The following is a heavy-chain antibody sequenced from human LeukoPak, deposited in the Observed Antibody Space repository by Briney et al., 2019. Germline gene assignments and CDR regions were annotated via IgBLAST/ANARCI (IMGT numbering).Heavy chain of an antibody. Sequence: GGSLRLSCVVSGLSFNKDVMSWFRQAPGKGLEWVSVIRASFTPYYAESVKGRFTISRDNSKNTLYLQMESLRVEDTALYYCVRDSPRGVGYGDLDYWGQGALVTVSS. D-gene: IGHD4-17*01. V-gene: IGHV3-23*01. J-gene: IGHJ4*02. CDR1: GLSFNKDV. CDR2: IRASFTP. CDR3: VRDSPRGVGYGDLDY.